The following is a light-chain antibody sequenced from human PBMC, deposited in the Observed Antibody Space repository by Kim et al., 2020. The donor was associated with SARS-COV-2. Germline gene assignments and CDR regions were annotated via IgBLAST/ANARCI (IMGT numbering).Light chain of an antibody. CDR3: QSYDSSLSVVV. CDR1: SYNIGAGYD. J-gene: IGLJ2*01. Sequence: QRVTISCTGSSYNIGAGYDVHWYQQLPGTAPKLLICSNSYWPSGVPDRFSGSKSGTSASLAITGLQAEDEADYYCQSYDSSLSVVVFGGGTQLTVL. V-gene: IGLV1-40*01. CDR2: SNS.